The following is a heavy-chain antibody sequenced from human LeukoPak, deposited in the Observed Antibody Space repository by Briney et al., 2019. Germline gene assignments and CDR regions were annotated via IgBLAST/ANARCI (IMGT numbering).Heavy chain of an antibody. D-gene: IGHD3-9*01. Sequence: GGSLRLSCAASGFTFSGSAMHWVRQASGKGLEWVGRIRSKANSYATAYAASVKGRFTISRDDSKNTAYLQMNSLKTEDTAVYYCTSRRPDYDILTGYYFFDYWGQGTLVTVSS. V-gene: IGHV3-73*01. CDR3: TSRRPDYDILTGYYFFDY. CDR2: IRSKANSYAT. J-gene: IGHJ4*02. CDR1: GFTFSGSA.